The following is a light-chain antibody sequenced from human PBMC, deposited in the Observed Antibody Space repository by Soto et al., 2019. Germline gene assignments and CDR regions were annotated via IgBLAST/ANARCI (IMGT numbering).Light chain of an antibody. CDR3: SSYMSTSRYV. Sequence: QSVLTQPPSVSGSPGQSVTISCTGTSSDVGKYDRVSWYQQPPGTAPKLIIYEVINRPSGVPARFSGSKSGNTASLTISGLQAEDEADHYCSSYMSTSRYVFGAGTKVTVL. CDR1: SSDVGKYDR. CDR2: EVI. J-gene: IGLJ1*01. V-gene: IGLV2-18*02.